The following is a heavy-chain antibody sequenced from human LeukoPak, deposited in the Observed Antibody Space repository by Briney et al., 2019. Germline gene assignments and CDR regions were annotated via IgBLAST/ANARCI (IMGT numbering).Heavy chain of an antibody. CDR2: ISGSGGST. D-gene: IGHD6-13*01. CDR1: GFTFSSYA. J-gene: IGHJ4*02. V-gene: IGHV3-23*01. Sequence: GGSLRLSCAASGFTFSSYAMSWVRQAPGKGLEWVSAISGSGGSTYYADSVKGRFTISRDNSKNTLYLQMNSLRAEDTAVYYCARDGGRVAAAGTGLGYWGQGTLVTVSS. CDR3: ARDGGRVAAAGTGLGY.